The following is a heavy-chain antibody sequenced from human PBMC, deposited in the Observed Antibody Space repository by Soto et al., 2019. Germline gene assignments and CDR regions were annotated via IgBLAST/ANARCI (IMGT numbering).Heavy chain of an antibody. Sequence: QVQLVQSGAEVKKPGASVKVSCKASGYTFTNYGISWVRQAPGQGLAWMGWINTYNGNTNHAQKLQGRVTMTTYTSTRTAYMELRSLRSDDTAVYYCARGVGSGTYFNQYNWFDPWGQGTLVTVSS. D-gene: IGHD3-10*01. V-gene: IGHV1-18*01. CDR1: GYTFTNYG. CDR3: ARGVGSGTYFNQYNWFDP. CDR2: INTYNGNT. J-gene: IGHJ5*02.